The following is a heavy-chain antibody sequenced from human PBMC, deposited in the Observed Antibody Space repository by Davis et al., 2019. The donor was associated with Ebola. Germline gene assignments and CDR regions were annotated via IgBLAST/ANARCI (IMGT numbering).Heavy chain of an antibody. CDR1: GFSFDDYA. V-gene: IGHV3-9*01. Sequence: PGGSLRLSCAGSGFSFDDYAMHWVRQGLGKGLEWVSGISWNTGVIAYADSVRGRFTISRDNSEDTLYLHMNNLRVGDTAVYYCTRDLHYGDYRHWLFPGLWGQGTLVTVSS. CDR3: TRDLHYGDYRHWLFPGL. CDR2: ISWNTGVI. J-gene: IGHJ4*02. D-gene: IGHD4-17*01.